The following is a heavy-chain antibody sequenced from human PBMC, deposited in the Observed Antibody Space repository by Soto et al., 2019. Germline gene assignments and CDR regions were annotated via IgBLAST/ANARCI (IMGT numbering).Heavy chain of an antibody. J-gene: IGHJ4*02. CDR2: IKDGGST. CDR3: ARGQEGVVATH. CDR1: GGSFTGYY. D-gene: IGHD2-21*01. V-gene: IGHV4-34*01. Sequence: QVQLQQWGAGLLKPSETLSLTCAVNGGSFTGYYWSWFRQPPGKGLEWIGEIKDGGSTNYSPSLRSRVTISADTSKEQFSLKVTFVTAADTAVYYCARGQEGVVATHWDQGSLVTVSS.